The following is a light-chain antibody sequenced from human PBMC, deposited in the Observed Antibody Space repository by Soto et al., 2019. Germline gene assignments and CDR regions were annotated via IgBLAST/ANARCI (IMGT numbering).Light chain of an antibody. Sequence: DIVMTQTPLSSPVTLGQPASISCRSSQTLVHSDGGTYLSWLQQRPGQPPRLLIYQITKRFSGVPGRYSGSGAGKDFTLKSSRVDAEDVGIYCCMQATQLVSFGGGTKVELK. V-gene: IGKV2-24*01. CDR1: QTLVHSDGGTY. CDR2: QIT. J-gene: IGKJ4*01. CDR3: MQATQLVS.